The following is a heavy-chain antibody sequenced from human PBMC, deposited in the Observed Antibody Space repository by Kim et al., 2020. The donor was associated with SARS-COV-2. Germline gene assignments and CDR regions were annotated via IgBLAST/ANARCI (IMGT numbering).Heavy chain of an antibody. V-gene: IGHV1-18*01. Sequence: NHAQRPQGRVTMTTDTSTSTAYMELRSLRSDDTAVYYCARWATGDPVFDYWGQGTLVTVSS. CDR3: ARWATGDPVFDY. J-gene: IGHJ4*02. D-gene: IGHD7-27*01.